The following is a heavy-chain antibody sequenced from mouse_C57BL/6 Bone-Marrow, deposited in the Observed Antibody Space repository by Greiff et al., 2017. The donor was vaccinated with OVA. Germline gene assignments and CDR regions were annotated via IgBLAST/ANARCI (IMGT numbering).Heavy chain of an antibody. Sequence: QVQLQQSGAELVMPGASVKLSCKASGYTFTSYWMHWVKQRPGQGLEWIGEIDPSDSYTNYNQKFKGKSTLTVDKSSSTAYMPLSSLTSEDAAVYYCARSEGSSQAWFAYWGQGTLVTVSA. V-gene: IGHV1-69*01. CDR1: GYTFTSYW. CDR2: IDPSDSYT. CDR3: ARSEGSSQAWFAY. J-gene: IGHJ3*01. D-gene: IGHD1-1*01.